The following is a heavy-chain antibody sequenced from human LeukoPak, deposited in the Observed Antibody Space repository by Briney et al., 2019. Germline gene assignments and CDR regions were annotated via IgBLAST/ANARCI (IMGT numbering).Heavy chain of an antibody. Sequence: GESLKISCKGSGYSFTSYWIGWVRQMPGKGLEWMGIIYPGDSDTRYSPSFQGQVTISADKSISTACLQWSSLKASDTAMYYCARLRYLGYDILSIPQYFQHWGQGTLVTVSS. D-gene: IGHD3-9*01. CDR1: GYSFTSYW. CDR3: ARLRYLGYDILSIPQYFQH. CDR2: IYPGDSDT. J-gene: IGHJ1*01. V-gene: IGHV5-51*01.